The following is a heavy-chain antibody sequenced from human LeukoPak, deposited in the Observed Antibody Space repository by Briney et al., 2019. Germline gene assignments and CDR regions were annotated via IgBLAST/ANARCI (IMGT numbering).Heavy chain of an antibody. CDR3: ARVSPDDFGDYGGEFDY. J-gene: IGHJ4*02. CDR2: IYYSGTT. D-gene: IGHD4-17*01. Sequence: PSETLSLTCTVSGGSISDYYWSWIRQPPGKGLEWIGYIYYSGTTNCNPSLKSRVTISVDTSKHEFSLRLSSVTAADTAVYYCARVSPDDFGDYGGEFDYWGQGTLVTVSS. V-gene: IGHV4-59*01. CDR1: GGSISDYY.